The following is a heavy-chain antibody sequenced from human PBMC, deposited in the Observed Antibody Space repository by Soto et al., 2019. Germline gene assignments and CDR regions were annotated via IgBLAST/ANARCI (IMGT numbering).Heavy chain of an antibody. CDR3: ARYCSGGSCYRNGDYYYGMDV. CDR1: GESFSSYT. Sequence: ASVKVSCKASGESFSSYTINLVRQAPGQGLEWMGRIIPILDTANYAQKFQGRVTITADKFTGTAYMELSSLRSDDTAVYYCARYCSGGSCYRNGDYYYGMDVWG. D-gene: IGHD2-15*01. V-gene: IGHV1-69*08. CDR2: IIPILDTA. J-gene: IGHJ6*02.